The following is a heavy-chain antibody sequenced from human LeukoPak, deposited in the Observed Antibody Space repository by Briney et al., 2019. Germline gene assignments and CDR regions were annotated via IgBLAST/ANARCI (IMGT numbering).Heavy chain of an antibody. CDR3: AREVEARRLGSWVDP. V-gene: IGHV3-74*01. J-gene: IGHJ5*02. Sequence: GSLRLSCAASGFTFSNHWMHWVRQAPVKGLVWVSRINGDETSTNYADSVKGRFTISGDNAKNTLYLQMNSLRAEDTAVYYCAREVEARRLGSWVDPWGQGTLVTVSS. CDR2: INGDETST. D-gene: IGHD6-6*01. CDR1: GFTFSNHW.